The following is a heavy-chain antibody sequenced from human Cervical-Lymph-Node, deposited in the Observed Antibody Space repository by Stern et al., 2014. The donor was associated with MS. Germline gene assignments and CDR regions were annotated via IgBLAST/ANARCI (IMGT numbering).Heavy chain of an antibody. CDR3: VRPDIMGTIWN. V-gene: IGHV4-39*01. D-gene: IGHD1-26*01. CDR2: VYYTGST. Sequence: VQLVESGPGLVKPSETLSLTCTVSGGSITSSSYYWGWIRQPPGRGLEYIGTVYYTGSTFYDPALKSRVTISVVTSQNQVDLKLPSVTAADTAVYYCVRPDIMGTIWNWGQGTLVTVSS. CDR1: GGSITSSSYY. J-gene: IGHJ4*02.